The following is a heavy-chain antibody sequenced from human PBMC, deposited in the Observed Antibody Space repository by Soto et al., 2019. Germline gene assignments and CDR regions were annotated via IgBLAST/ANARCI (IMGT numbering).Heavy chain of an antibody. D-gene: IGHD6-13*01. Sequence: VGSVRLSCAASGFTFSSYAMSWVRQAPGQGLEWVSAISGSGGSTYYADSVKGRVTISRDNSKNTLYLQMNSLRADDTAVYYCAKVGAAAGKVSYYFDYWGQGTLVTVSS. J-gene: IGHJ4*02. CDR3: AKVGAAAGKVSYYFDY. V-gene: IGHV3-23*01. CDR1: GFTFSSYA. CDR2: ISGSGGST.